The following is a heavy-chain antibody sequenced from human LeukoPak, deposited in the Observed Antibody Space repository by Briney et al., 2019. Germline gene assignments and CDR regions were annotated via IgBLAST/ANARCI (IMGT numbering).Heavy chain of an antibody. CDR2: IYYSGST. Sequence: SETLSLTCTVSGGSISSSSYYWGWIRQPPGRGLEWIGSIYYSGSTYYNPSLKSRVTISVDTSKNQFSLKLSSVTAADTAVYYCARYPVRIYPFVGYGMDVWGQGTTVTVSS. J-gene: IGHJ6*02. CDR1: GGSISSSSYY. CDR3: ARYPVRIYPFVGYGMDV. D-gene: IGHD3-10*01. V-gene: IGHV4-39*01.